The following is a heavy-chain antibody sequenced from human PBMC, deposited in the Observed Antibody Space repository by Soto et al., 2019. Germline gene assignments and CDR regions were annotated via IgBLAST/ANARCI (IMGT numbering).Heavy chain of an antibody. J-gene: IGHJ4*02. CDR3: AKDLYSYDSSGYYY. D-gene: IGHD3-22*01. Sequence: TLSLTCAVSGGSISSSNWWQWVRQPPGKGLEWIGEIHHGGTTNYNPSLKSRVAISVDKSKNQFSLKLNSVTAADTAVYYCAKDLYSYDSSGYYYWGQGTLVTVSS. V-gene: IGHV4-4*02. CDR2: IHHGGTT. CDR1: GGSISSSNW.